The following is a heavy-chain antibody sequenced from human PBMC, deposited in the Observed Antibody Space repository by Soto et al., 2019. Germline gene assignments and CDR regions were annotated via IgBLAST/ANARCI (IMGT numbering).Heavy chain of an antibody. CDR1: GFTFSSSA. D-gene: IGHD3-22*01. CDR3: ARSGLALPYSASHWFDP. V-gene: IGHV3-30-3*01. Sequence: GGSLRLSCAASGFTFSSSAMHWVRQAPGKGLEWVAVISYDGSNKYYADSVKGRFTISRDNAKNSLFLQMNSLRGEDTAVYYCARSGLALPYSASHWFDPWGHGTLVTVSS. J-gene: IGHJ5*02. CDR2: ISYDGSNK.